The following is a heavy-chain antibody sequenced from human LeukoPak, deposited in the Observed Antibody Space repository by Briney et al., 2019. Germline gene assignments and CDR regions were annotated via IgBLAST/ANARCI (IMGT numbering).Heavy chain of an antibody. CDR1: GFTFSSYE. CDR3: ARAMVRGVYYFDY. V-gene: IGHV3-48*03. Sequence: GGSLRLSCAASGFTFSSYEMNWVRQAPGKGLEWVSYISSSGSTIYYADSVKGRITISRDNAKNSLYLQMNSLRAEDTAVYYCARAMVRGVYYFDYWGQGTLVTVSS. CDR2: ISSSGSTI. J-gene: IGHJ4*02. D-gene: IGHD3-10*01.